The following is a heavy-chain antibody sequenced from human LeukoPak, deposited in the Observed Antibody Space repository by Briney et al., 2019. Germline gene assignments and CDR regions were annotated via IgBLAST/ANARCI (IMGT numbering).Heavy chain of an antibody. D-gene: IGHD1-26*01. V-gene: IGHV3-30*18. CDR3: AKDPTAGGSYYDY. CDR2: ISYDGSNK. Sequence: TGGSLRLSCAASGFTFSSYGMHWVRQAPGKGLEWVAVISYDGSNKYYADSVKGRFTISRDNSKNTLYLQMNSLRAEDTAVYYCAKDPTAGGSYYDYWGQGTLVTVSS. CDR1: GFTFSSYG. J-gene: IGHJ4*02.